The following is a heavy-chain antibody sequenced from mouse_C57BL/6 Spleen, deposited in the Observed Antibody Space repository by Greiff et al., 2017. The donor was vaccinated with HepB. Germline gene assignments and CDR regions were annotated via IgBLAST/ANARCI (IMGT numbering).Heavy chain of an antibody. CDR3: ARDYYGSSDWYFDV. D-gene: IGHD1-1*01. Sequence: QVQLQQPGAELVRPGSSVKLSCKASGYTFTSYWMDWVKQRPGQGLEWIGNIYPSDSETHYNQKFKDKATLTVDKSSSTAYMQLSSLTSEDSAVYYCARDYYGSSDWYFDVWGTGTTVTVSS. CDR2: IYPSDSET. V-gene: IGHV1-61*01. CDR1: GYTFTSYW. J-gene: IGHJ1*03.